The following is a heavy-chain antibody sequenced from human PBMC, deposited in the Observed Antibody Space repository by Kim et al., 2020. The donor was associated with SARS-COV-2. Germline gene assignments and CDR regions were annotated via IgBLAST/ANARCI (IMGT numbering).Heavy chain of an antibody. D-gene: IGHD3-10*01. V-gene: IGHV1-46*01. CDR2: INPSGGST. CDR3: ARELTMVRGVTPFYYGMDV. Sequence: ASVKVSCKASGYTFTSYYMHWVRQAPGQGLEWMGIINPSGGSTSYAQKFQGRVTMTRDTSTSTVYMELSSLRSEDTAVYYCARELTMVRGVTPFYYGMDVWGQGTTVTVSS. J-gene: IGHJ6*02. CDR1: GYTFTSYY.